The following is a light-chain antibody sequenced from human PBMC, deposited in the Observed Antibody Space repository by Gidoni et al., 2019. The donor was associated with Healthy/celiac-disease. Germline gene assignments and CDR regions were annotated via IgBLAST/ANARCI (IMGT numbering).Light chain of an antibody. Sequence: DIVMTQSPDSLAVSLGERATINCKSSQSVLYSSNTKNYLAWYQQKPGQPPKLLIFWASTRESGVPDRFSGSWSGTDFTLTISSLQAEDVAVYYCQQYYSTPRTFGQGTKVEIK. CDR1: QSVLYSSNTKNY. CDR3: QQYYSTPRT. J-gene: IGKJ1*01. V-gene: IGKV4-1*01. CDR2: WAS.